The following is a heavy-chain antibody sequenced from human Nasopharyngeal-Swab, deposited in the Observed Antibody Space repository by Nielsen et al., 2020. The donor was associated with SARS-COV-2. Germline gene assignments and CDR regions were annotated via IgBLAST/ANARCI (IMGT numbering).Heavy chain of an antibody. CDR1: GFTFSSYW. D-gene: IGHD1-20*01. J-gene: IGHJ4*02. CDR3: AAPLTGLHY. Sequence: GSLRLSCAASGFTFSSYWMSWVRQAPGKGLEWISHIYASGDTHTADAVKGRFTISRDSSENTLYLEMNNLTPDDTATYYCAAPLTGLHYWGQGTLVTVSS. V-gene: IGHV3-53*01. CDR2: IYASGDT.